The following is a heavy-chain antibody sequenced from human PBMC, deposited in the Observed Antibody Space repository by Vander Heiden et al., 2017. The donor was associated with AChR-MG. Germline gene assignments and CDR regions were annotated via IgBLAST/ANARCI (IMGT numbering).Heavy chain of an antibody. CDR3: ARGGIQLWSHFDY. CDR1: GFPVGSNY. CDR2: IYTGGTT. V-gene: IGHV3-53*01. Sequence: EVQLVESGGGLIQPGGSLRLPCAASGFPVGSNYITWVRQDPGKGLGWVSVIYTGGTTYYADSVKGRFTLSRDNSKNTLYLQMNTLRAEDTAVYYCARGGIQLWSHFDYWGQGTLVTVSS. J-gene: IGHJ4*02. D-gene: IGHD5-18*01.